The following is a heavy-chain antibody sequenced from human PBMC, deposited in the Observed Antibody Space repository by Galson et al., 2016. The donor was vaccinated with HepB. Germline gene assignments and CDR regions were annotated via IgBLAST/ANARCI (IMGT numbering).Heavy chain of an antibody. J-gene: IGHJ4*02. V-gene: IGHV1-18*01. CDR2: ISPYTGDT. D-gene: IGHD4-17*01. Sequence: SVKVSCKASGYPFTSNGISWVRQAPGQGLEWMGYISPYTGDTKYSQRFQDRVAMTTDKSTSTVYMELRSLRPDDTAVFYCARDDYGDSLGPGSKYYFDFCGLGTLVTVSS. CDR1: GYPFTSNG. CDR3: ARDDYGDSLGPGSKYYFDF.